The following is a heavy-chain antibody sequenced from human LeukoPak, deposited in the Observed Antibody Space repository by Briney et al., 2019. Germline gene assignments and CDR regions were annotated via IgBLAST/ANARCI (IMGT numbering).Heavy chain of an antibody. Sequence: SETLSLTCDVSGGSITQTNYWTWVRQPPGKGLEWIGEVNLQGSTNYNPSLMRRVAISVDTSANHVSLQLTSVTAADTAVYYCARHSLKLVDADFDYWGQGTLVTVSS. CDR1: GGSITQTNY. CDR3: ARHSLKLVDADFDY. D-gene: IGHD3-16*02. V-gene: IGHV4-4*02. CDR2: VNLQGST. J-gene: IGHJ4*02.